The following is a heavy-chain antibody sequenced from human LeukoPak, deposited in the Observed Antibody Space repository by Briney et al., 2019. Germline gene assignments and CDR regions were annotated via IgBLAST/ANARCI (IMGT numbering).Heavy chain of an antibody. CDR2: LGSGGDT. D-gene: IGHD3-16*01. CDR1: GFSFNNYD. CDR3: VRGRRSYGFDH. J-gene: IGHJ4*02. Sequence: HPGRSLRLSCAASGFSFNNYDVHWVRQAPGKGLEWVSGLGSGGDTYYPDSVRGRFTISKETAKNTLYLQMAGLRDDDTAVYHCVRGRRSYGFDHWGQGTLVTVSS. V-gene: IGHV3-13*01.